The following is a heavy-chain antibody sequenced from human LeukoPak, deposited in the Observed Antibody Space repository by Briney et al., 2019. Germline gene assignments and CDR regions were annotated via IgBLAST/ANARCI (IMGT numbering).Heavy chain of an antibody. J-gene: IGHJ4*02. CDR1: GYTFTSYG. Sequence: ASVKVSCKASGYTFTSYGISWVRQAPGQGLEWMGWISAYNGNTNYAQKLQGRVTMTTDTSTSTAYMELSSLRSEDTAVYYCASQLYSSSWYEDDYWGQGTLVTVSS. V-gene: IGHV1-18*01. CDR2: ISAYNGNT. CDR3: ASQLYSSSWYEDDY. D-gene: IGHD6-13*01.